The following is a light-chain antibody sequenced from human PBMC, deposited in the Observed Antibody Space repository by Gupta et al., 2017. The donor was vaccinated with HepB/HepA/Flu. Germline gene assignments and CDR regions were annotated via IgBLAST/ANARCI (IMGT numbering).Light chain of an antibody. V-gene: IGLV1-44*01. CDR2: YND. CDR3: AAWDTSLNVVV. J-gene: IGLJ2*01. Sequence: QSVLPQSTSVCGTPGQRVQIPCYGSSSNVGSNNVHWDQQLPGTAPKLLIYYNDERPAGVPDRISGSKSGTSASLAISGLQSEDEADYYCAAWDTSLNVVVFGGGTKLTVL. CDR1: SSNVGSNN.